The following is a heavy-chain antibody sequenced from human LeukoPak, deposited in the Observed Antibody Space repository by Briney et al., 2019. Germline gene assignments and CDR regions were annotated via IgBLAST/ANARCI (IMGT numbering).Heavy chain of an antibody. CDR3: AKQLGYCSDGSCYFPY. CDR1: GCTFSSSA. Sequence: PGGSLRLSCAASGCTFSSSAMSWVRQAPGKGLEWVSAISNNGGYTYYADSVQGRFTISRDNSKSTLCLQMNSLRAEDTAVYYCAKQLGYCSDGSCYFPYWGQGTLVTVSS. J-gene: IGHJ4*02. V-gene: IGHV3-23*01. CDR2: ISNNGGYT. D-gene: IGHD2-15*01.